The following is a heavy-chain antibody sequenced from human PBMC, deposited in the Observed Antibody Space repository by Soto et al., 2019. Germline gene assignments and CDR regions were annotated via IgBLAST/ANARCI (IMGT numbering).Heavy chain of an antibody. V-gene: IGHV3-30-3*01. Sequence: GGSLRLSCAASGFTFSGYAMHWVRQAPGKGLEYVEGISYDGSNRYYADSVKGRFTISRDNSRNTLHLQMHDLRADDTALYYCVSWVSAHFDYWGQGTVVTVSS. CDR2: ISYDGSNR. CDR3: VSWVSAHFDY. D-gene: IGHD3-16*01. J-gene: IGHJ4*02. CDR1: GFTFSGYA.